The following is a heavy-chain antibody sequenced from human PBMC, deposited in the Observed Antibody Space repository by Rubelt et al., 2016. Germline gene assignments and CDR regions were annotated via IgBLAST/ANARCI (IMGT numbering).Heavy chain of an antibody. CDR2: ISHDGSKK. J-gene: IGHJ6*02. CDR1: GFSFRNYS. CDR3: AREQDSMDV. Sequence: GFSFRNYSIHWVRQAPGKGLEWVAIISHDGSKKYYADSVKGRFTISRDNSKNTLSLRMNSLRTDDTAVYYCAREQDSMDVWGQGTTVTVSS. V-gene: IGHV3-30*04. D-gene: IGHD3/OR15-3a*01.